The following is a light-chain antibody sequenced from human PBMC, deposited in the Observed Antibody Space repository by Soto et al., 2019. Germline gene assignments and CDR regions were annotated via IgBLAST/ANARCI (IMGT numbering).Light chain of an antibody. J-gene: IGLJ2*01. CDR2: RSD. V-gene: IGLV1-47*01. Sequence: QSVLTQPPSASGTPGQRVTISCSGSTSNIGSNNVYWFHQLPGTAPKLLISRSDQRPSGVPDRFSASKSGTSASLAISGLRSEDEADFYCASWDDSLSGVLFGGGTKVTVL. CDR1: TSNIGSNN. CDR3: ASWDDSLSGVL.